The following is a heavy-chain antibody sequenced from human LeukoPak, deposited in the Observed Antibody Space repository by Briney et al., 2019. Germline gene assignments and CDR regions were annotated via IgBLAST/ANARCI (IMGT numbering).Heavy chain of an antibody. CDR1: GYTFTAYC. V-gene: IGHV1-2*02. CDR2: FNVNGGGA. D-gene: IGHD3-22*01. J-gene: IGHJ4*02. Sequence: ASVKVSCKASGYTFTAYCIHWVRQAPGQGLEWMGWFNVNGGGANYTQEFQGRVTMTRDTSISTAYMELSRLRSDDTAVYYCAREYYFDNSGYYGVGDYWGQGTLVTVS. CDR3: AREYYFDNSGYYGVGDY.